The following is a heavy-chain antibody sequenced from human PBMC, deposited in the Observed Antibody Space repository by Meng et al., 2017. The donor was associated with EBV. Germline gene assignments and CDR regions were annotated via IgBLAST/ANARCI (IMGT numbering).Heavy chain of an antibody. J-gene: IGHJ5*01. Sequence: QVQLQGPVPRLVNPWEPHSHTCSVACASISSSSTNWGWVRQSPGKGLEWLGYSYDSMCTYYNPSLKSRATRSVDTSKNQFSQKLTSVTAADTAVHNGARLGAVPGAFDSWGQGTLVTVSS. CDR1: CASISSSSTN. CDR3: ARLGAVPGAFDS. CDR2: SYDSMCT. V-gene: IGHV4-39*07. D-gene: IGHD2-2*01.